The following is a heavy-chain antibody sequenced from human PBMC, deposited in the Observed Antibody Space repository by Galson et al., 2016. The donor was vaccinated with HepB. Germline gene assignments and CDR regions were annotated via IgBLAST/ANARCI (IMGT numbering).Heavy chain of an antibody. J-gene: IGHJ4*02. CDR3: ARYGSWTGFDY. CDR2: ISHSGSV. CDR1: LDTISITGYF. V-gene: IGHV4-31*03. D-gene: IGHD6-13*01. Sequence: TLSLTCTVSLDTISITGYFWSWIRQLPGGGLEWIGYISHSGSVYLNPPLKSRSVISVDTSKNQFSLDVRSVTAADTAVYFCARYGSWTGFDYWGRGTLVTVSS.